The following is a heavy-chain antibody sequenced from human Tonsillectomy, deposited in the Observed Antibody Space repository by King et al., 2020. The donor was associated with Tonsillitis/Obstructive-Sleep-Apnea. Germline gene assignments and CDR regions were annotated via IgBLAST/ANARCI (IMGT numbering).Heavy chain of an antibody. V-gene: IGHV3-30*01. D-gene: IGHD2-15*01. CDR3: ARAPGGDCSSTSCYSLGYCSGGSCPGAFDI. CDR2: ISYDGSNK. J-gene: IGHJ3*02. Sequence: VQLVESGGGVVQPGRSLRLSCAASGFTFSTYAMHWVRQAPGKGLEWVAVISYDGSNKYYADSVKGRFTISRDNSKNTLYLQMNSLRAGDTAVYYCARAPGGDCSSTSCYSLGYCSGGSCPGAFDIWGQGTMVTVSS. CDR1: GFTFSTYA.